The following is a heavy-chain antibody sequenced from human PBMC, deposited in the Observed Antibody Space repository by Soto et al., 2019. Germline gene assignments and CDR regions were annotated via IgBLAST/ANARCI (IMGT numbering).Heavy chain of an antibody. J-gene: IGHJ4*02. V-gene: IGHV1-18*01. CDR1: GYTFSTSG. CDR2: ISTYNGDT. D-gene: IGHD1-1*01. CDR3: ARGRYGDY. Sequence: QVQLVQSGAEVRKPGASVKVSCKASGYTFSTSGMSWLRQAPGQGLEWMGWISTYNGDTNDAQKLQGRVTVTRDTSTSTAYMELRSLRSDDTAVYYCARGRYGDYWGQGALVTVSS.